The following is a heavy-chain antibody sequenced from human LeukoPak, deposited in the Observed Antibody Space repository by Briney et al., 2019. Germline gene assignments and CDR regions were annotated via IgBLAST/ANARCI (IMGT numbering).Heavy chain of an antibody. Sequence: SETLSLTCIVSGGSISSYYWSWIRQPPGKGLEWIGYIYYSGSTNYNPSLKSRVTISVATSKNQFSPKLSSVTAADTAVYYCARSGYSYGADAFDIWGQGTMVTVSS. CDR1: GGSISSYY. D-gene: IGHD5-18*01. CDR3: ARSGYSYGADAFDI. V-gene: IGHV4-59*01. CDR2: IYYSGST. J-gene: IGHJ3*02.